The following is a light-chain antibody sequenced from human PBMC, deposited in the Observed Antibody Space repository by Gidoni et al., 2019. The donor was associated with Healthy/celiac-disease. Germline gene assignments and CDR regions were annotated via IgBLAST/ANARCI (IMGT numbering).Light chain of an antibody. CDR2: GAS. Sequence: EIVMTQSPATLSVSPGERATLSCRASQSVSSNLAWYQQKPGQAPRLLIYGASTRATGIPARFSGSGSGTEFTLTISSLQSEDFAVYYCQQYNNWPLTVXRGTKVEIK. J-gene: IGKJ4*01. CDR3: QQYNNWPLT. CDR1: QSVSSN. V-gene: IGKV3-15*01.